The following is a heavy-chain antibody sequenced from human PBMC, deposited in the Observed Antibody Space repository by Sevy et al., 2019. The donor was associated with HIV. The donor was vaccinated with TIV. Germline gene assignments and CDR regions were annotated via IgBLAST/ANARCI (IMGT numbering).Heavy chain of an antibody. CDR1: GFSFTSYS. D-gene: IGHD6-13*01. V-gene: IGHV3-48*01. J-gene: IGHJ5*02. CDR2: ISSSSSTI. Sequence: GGSLRLSCAASGFSFTSYSMNWVRQAPGKGLEWVSYISSSSSTIYYADSVKGRFTISRDNAKNSLFLQMNSLRAEDTAVYYCASSRGGSSSGPLDTWGQGTLVTVSS. CDR3: ASSRGGSSSGPLDT.